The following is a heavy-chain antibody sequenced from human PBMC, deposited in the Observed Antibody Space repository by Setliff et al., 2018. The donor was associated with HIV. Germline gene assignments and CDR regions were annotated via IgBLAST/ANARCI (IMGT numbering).Heavy chain of an antibody. J-gene: IGHJ4*02. CDR2: ITPSGDT. Sequence: PSETLSLTCAVYGGSVSGHYWGWFRQPPGKGLEWIGEITPSGDTNYIPSLKSRVTMSLDTSKNQFSLNLNSVTAADTAVYYCARESTMAAAGFDYWGQGTLVTVSS. CDR1: GGSVSGHY. CDR3: ARESTMAAAGFDY. V-gene: IGHV4-34*01. D-gene: IGHD6-13*01.